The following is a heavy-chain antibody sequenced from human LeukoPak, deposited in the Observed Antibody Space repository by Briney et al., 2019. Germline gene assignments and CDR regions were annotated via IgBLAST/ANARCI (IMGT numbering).Heavy chain of an antibody. V-gene: IGHV3-48*03. Sequence: GGSLRLSCAASGFTFSSYEMNWVRQAPGKGLEWVSYISSSGSTIYYADSVKGRFTISRDNAKNSLYLQMNSLRAGDTAVYYCARDLAAVAGNDYWGQGTLVTVSS. CDR3: ARDLAAVAGNDY. CDR1: GFTFSSYE. CDR2: ISSSGSTI. J-gene: IGHJ4*02. D-gene: IGHD6-19*01.